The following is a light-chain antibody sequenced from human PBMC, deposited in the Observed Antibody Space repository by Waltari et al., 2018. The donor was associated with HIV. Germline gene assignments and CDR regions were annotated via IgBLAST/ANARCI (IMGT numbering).Light chain of an antibody. Sequence: DVLATQFPLSLTVSPGESASISCRATESLRHSNGRNYLDWYFQRPGHTPRLLIYLASNRAAGVPDRFFGGGSGTDFTLRITRVEAADVGIYFCLQNIRAPFAFGQGT. J-gene: IGKJ2*01. CDR2: LAS. CDR1: ESLRHSNGRNY. V-gene: IGKV2-28*01. CDR3: LQNIRAPFA.